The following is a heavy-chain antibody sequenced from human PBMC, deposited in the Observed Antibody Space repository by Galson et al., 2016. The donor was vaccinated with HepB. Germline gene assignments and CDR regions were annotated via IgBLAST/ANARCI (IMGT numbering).Heavy chain of an antibody. V-gene: IGHV3-11*04. CDR1: GFSFRDYY. CDR2: ISSSGNST. CDR3: VPHRAFDY. Sequence: LRLSCAASGFSFRDYYMSWIRQAPGKGLEWLSYISSSGNSTYYAESLKGRFTISSDNAKNSLYLQMNSLRVEDTAVYYCVPHRAFDYWGQGTLVTVSS. J-gene: IGHJ4*02.